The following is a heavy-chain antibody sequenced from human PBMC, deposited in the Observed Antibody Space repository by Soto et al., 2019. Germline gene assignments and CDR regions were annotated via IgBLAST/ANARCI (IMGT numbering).Heavy chain of an antibody. CDR3: ARDVAAAGPGAFDI. Sequence: PSETLSLTCTVSGGSLSSYYWSWIRQPPGEGLEWIGYIYYSGSTNYNPSLKSRVTISVDTSKNQFSLKLSSVTAADTAVYYCARDVAAAGPGAFDIWGQGTMVNVSS. V-gene: IGHV4-59*01. D-gene: IGHD6-13*01. CDR1: GGSLSSYY. CDR2: IYYSGST. J-gene: IGHJ3*02.